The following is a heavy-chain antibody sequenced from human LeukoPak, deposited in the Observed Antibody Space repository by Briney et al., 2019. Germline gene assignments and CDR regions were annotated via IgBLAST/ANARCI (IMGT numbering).Heavy chain of an antibody. V-gene: IGHV3-66*01. D-gene: IGHD4-17*01. CDR1: GSTVSSNY. J-gene: IGHJ4*02. CDR3: ASGHDYGDSRLDY. Sequence: GGSLRLSCAASGSTVSSNYMSWVRQAPGKGLEWVSVIYSGGSTYYADSVKGRFTISRDNSKNTLYLQMNSLRAEDTAVYYCASGHDYGDSRLDYWGQGTLVTVSS. CDR2: IYSGGST.